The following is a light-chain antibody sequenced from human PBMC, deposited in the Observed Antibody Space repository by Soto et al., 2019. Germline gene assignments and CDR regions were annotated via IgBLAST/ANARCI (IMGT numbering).Light chain of an antibody. CDR3: QQSDSLPYT. J-gene: IGKJ2*01. V-gene: IGKV1-39*01. CDR1: QSISTY. Sequence: DLQMTQSPSSLSASVGDRVTIACRASQSISTYLNWYQQKPGKAPEVLIYAVSSLQRGVPSRFSGSVSGTDFTLTISSLQPEDFAAYYCQQSDSLPYTFGQGTKLEIK. CDR2: AVS.